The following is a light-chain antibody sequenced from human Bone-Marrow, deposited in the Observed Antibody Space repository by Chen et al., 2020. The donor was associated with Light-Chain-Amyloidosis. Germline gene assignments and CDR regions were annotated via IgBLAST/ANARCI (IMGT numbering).Light chain of an antibody. CDR1: DLPTKY. CDR3: QSADSSGTYEVI. V-gene: IGLV3-25*03. CDR2: RDT. Sequence: SYELTQPPPVSEPPGQTARITCSGDDLPTKYAYWYQQKPGQAPVLVIHRDTERPSGISERFSGSSSGTTATLTISGVQAEDEADYHCQSADSSGTYEVIFGGGTKLTVL. J-gene: IGLJ2*01.